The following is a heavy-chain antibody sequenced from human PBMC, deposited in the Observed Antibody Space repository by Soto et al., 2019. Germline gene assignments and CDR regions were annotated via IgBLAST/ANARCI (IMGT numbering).Heavy chain of an antibody. Sequence: GGSLRLSCVASGSTFHHYAIDWVRQAPGKGLEWVAVVSYDGKYKDYAESVKGRFTISRDNSNNVVYLQMESLRPEDTAIYYCVKESGGSGRENDFDTWGQGTQVTVSS. J-gene: IGHJ4*02. CDR3: VKESGGSGRENDFDT. V-gene: IGHV3-30*18. CDR1: GSTFHHYA. D-gene: IGHD2-15*01. CDR2: VSYDGKYK.